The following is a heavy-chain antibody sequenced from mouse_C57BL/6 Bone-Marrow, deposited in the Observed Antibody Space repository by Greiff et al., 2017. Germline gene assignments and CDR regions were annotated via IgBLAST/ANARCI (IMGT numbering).Heavy chain of an antibody. CDR2: INPGSGGT. Sequence: VQLQQSGAELVRPGTSVKVSCKASGYAFTNYLIEWVKQRPGQGLEWIGVINPGSGGTNYNEKFKGKAKLTADKSSSTAYMQLSSLTSEDSAVYFCARRLGTTSEAMDYWGQGTSVTVSS. CDR3: ARRLGTTSEAMDY. CDR1: GYAFTNYL. V-gene: IGHV1-54*01. D-gene: IGHD1-1*01. J-gene: IGHJ4*01.